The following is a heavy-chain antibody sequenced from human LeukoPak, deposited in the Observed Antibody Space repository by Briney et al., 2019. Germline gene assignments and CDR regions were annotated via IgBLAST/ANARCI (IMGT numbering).Heavy chain of an antibody. CDR2: IYISGST. CDR3: ARAPEFSSGWLLDY. Sequence: SETLSLICTVSGGSIRSYYWSWIRQPAEKGLEWIGRIYISGSTNYNPSLKSRVTMSVDTSKNQFSLKLSSVTAADTAMYYCARAPEFSSGWLLDYWGQGTLVTVSS. CDR1: GGSIRSYY. J-gene: IGHJ4*02. V-gene: IGHV4-4*07. D-gene: IGHD6-19*01.